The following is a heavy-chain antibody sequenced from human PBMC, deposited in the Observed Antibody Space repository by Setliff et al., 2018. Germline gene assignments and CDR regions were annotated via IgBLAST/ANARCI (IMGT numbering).Heavy chain of an antibody. D-gene: IGHD1-1*01. V-gene: IGHV4-39*07. Sequence: SETLSLTCTVSGGSISSSSHYWGWIRQPPGKGLEWIGSIYYTGSTYYNPSLKSRVTMSVDTSKRQFSLKLGSATAADTAVYYCARESAGDESVRHLYYTDVWGRGTTVTVSS. CDR2: IYYTGST. CDR3: ARESAGDESVRHLYYTDV. CDR1: GGSISSSSHY. J-gene: IGHJ6*03.